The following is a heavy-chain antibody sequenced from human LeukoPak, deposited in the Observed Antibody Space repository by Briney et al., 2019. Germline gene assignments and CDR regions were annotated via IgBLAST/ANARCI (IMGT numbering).Heavy chain of an antibody. V-gene: IGHV1-18*01. J-gene: IGHJ4*02. CDR3: ARATLRYFDWLLPDDY. CDR2: ISAYNGNT. CDR1: GYTFTSYG. Sequence: GASVTVSCKASGYTFTSYGISWVRQAPGQGLEWMGWISAYNGNTNYAQKLQGRVTMTTDTSTSTAYMELRSLRSDDTAVYYCARATLRYFDWLLPDDYWGQGTLVTVSS. D-gene: IGHD3-9*01.